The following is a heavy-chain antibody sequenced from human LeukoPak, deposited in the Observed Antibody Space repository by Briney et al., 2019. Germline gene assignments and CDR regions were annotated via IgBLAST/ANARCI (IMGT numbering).Heavy chain of an antibody. Sequence: SVKVSCKASGGTFSSYAISWVRQAPGQGLEWMGGIIPIFGTANYAQKFQGRVTIAADESTSTAYMELSSLRSEDTAVYYCARDGAARRGFDYWGQGTLVTVSS. D-gene: IGHD6-6*01. J-gene: IGHJ4*02. CDR2: IIPIFGTA. V-gene: IGHV1-69*13. CDR1: GGTFSSYA. CDR3: ARDGAARRGFDY.